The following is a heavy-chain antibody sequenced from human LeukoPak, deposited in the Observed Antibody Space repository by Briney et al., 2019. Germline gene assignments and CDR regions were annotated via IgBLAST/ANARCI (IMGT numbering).Heavy chain of an antibody. CDR1: GFTFSSYA. J-gene: IGHJ4*02. CDR2: ISGSGGST. V-gene: IGHV3-23*01. CDR3: AKSTPNTIFGVGSRYYFDY. Sequence: PGGSLRLSCAVSGFTFSSYAMSWVRQAPGKGLEWVSAISGSGGSTYYADSVKGRFTISRDNSENTLYLQMNSLRAEDTAVYYCAKSTPNTIFGVGSRYYFDYWGQGTLVTVSS. D-gene: IGHD3-3*01.